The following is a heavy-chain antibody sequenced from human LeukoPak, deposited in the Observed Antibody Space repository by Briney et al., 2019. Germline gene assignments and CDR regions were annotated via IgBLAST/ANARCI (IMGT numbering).Heavy chain of an antibody. V-gene: IGHV1-2*02. Sequence: ASVKVSCKASGYTFTGYYMHWVRQAPGQGLEWMGWINPNSGGTNYAQKFQGRVTMTEDTSTDTAYMELSSLRSEDTAVYYCATVVMLHDAFDIWGQGTMVTVSS. CDR2: INPNSGGT. CDR1: GYTFTGYY. CDR3: ATVVMLHDAFDI. D-gene: IGHD4-23*01. J-gene: IGHJ3*02.